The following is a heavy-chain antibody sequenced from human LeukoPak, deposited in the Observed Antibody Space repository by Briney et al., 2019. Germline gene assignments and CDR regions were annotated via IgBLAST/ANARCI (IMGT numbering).Heavy chain of an antibody. Sequence: TSETLSLTCTLSIGSLSSSSYCWGWIRQSPGKGLEWIGSIYYNGRTSYNPSLRSRVTISVDTSKNKFSLKLSSVTAADTAVYYCARTLAVSSEGYYYYYGMDVWGQGTTVTVSS. V-gene: IGHV4-39*07. CDR3: ARTLAVSSEGYYYYYGMDV. J-gene: IGHJ6*02. D-gene: IGHD6-19*01. CDR1: IGSLSSSSYC. CDR2: IYYNGRT.